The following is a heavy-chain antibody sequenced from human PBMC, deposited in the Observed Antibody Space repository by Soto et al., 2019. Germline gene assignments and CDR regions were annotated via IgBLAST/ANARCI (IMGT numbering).Heavy chain of an antibody. CDR2: IIPILGIA. Sequence: QVQLVQSGAEVKKPGSSVKVSCKASGGTFSSYTINWVRQAPGQGLEWVGRIIPILGIAKNAQKFQGRVTITADKSTSTAYMELSSLRSEDTAVYYCAAEYGANSPWGQGTLVTVSS. J-gene: IGHJ5*02. CDR3: AAEYGANSP. D-gene: IGHD4-17*01. CDR1: GGTFSSYT. V-gene: IGHV1-69*02.